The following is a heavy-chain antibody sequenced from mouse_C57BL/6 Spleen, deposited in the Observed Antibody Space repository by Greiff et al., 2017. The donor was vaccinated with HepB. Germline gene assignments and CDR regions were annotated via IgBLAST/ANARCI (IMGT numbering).Heavy chain of an antibody. V-gene: IGHV1-81*01. J-gene: IGHJ2*01. D-gene: IGHD1-1*01. CDR1: GYTFTSYG. Sequence: VQLQQSGAELARPGASVKLSCKASGYTFTSYGISWVKQRTGQGLEWIGEIYPRSGNTYYNEKFKGKATLTADKSSSTAYMELRSLTSEDSAVYFCARGGLLRSHHCFDYWGQGTTLTVSS. CDR2: IYPRSGNT. CDR3: ARGGLLRSHHCFDY.